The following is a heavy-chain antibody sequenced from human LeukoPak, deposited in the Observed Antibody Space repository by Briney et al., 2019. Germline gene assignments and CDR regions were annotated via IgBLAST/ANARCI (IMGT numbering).Heavy chain of an antibody. Sequence: SETLSLTCTVSGGSISSYYWSWIRQPPGKGLEWIGYIYYGGSTNYNPSLKSRVTISVDTSKNQFSLKLSSVTAADTAVYYCARDSTVADDAFDIWGQGTMVTVSS. V-gene: IGHV4-59*01. D-gene: IGHD4-17*01. J-gene: IGHJ3*02. CDR1: GGSISSYY. CDR2: IYYGGST. CDR3: ARDSTVADDAFDI.